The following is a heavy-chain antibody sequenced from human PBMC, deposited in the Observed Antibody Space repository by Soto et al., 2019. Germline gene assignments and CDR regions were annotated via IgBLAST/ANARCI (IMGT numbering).Heavy chain of an antibody. J-gene: IGHJ4*02. Sequence: PRGSLLLSCAASVFAFNNYAMGWVRQAPGKGLELVSGISGSGSSTDYADSVKGRFIISRDSSNNTVYLQMNSLTAEDTAMYYCAKSIIADGTYHFDNWGQGAMVTVSS. CDR1: VFAFNNYA. CDR2: ISGSGSST. CDR3: AKSIIADGTYHFDN. V-gene: IGHV3-23*01. D-gene: IGHD6-13*01.